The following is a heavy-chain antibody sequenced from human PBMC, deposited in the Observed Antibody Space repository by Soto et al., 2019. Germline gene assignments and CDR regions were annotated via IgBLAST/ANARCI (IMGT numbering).Heavy chain of an antibody. Sequence: QVQLVQSASEVKKPGSSVKVSCKASGGSFGSSAVSWVRQAPGQGLEWMGGITPVFGTPEYAQKFQGRVTITADESTSTVYMELRSLNSEDTAVYFCARGDLATLADVDDWGQGTLITVSS. CDR2: ITPVFGTP. CDR3: ARGDLATLADVDD. J-gene: IGHJ4*02. V-gene: IGHV1-69*01. CDR1: GGSFGSSA. D-gene: IGHD5-12*01.